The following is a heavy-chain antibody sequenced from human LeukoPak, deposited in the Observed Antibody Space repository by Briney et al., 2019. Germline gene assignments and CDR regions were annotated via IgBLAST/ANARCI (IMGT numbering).Heavy chain of an antibody. D-gene: IGHD6-19*01. J-gene: IGHJ4*02. CDR2: IYYSGST. Sequence: SETLSLTCTVSGGSISSYYWSWIRQPPGKGLEWIGYIYYSGSTNYNPSLKSRVTISVDTSKNQFSLKLSSVTAADTAVYYCARSDSSGFTEGYWGQGTLVTVSS. CDR3: ARSDSSGFTEGY. V-gene: IGHV4-59*08. CDR1: GGSISSYY.